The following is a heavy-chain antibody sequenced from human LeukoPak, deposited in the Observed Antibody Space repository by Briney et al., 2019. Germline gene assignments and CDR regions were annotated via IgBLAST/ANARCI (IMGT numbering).Heavy chain of an antibody. D-gene: IGHD3-3*01. Sequence: ASVNVSCKASGYTFTSYGISWVRQAPGQGLAWMGWISAYNGNTNYAQKLQGRVTTTTDTSTSTAYMELRSLRSDDTAVYYCARDVVTIFGVVIYPLDYWGQGTLVTVSS. CDR1: GYTFTSYG. CDR3: ARDVVTIFGVVIYPLDY. V-gene: IGHV1-18*01. J-gene: IGHJ4*02. CDR2: ISAYNGNT.